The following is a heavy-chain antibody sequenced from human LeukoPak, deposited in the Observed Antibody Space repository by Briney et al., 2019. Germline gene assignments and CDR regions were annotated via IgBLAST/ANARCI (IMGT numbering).Heavy chain of an antibody. J-gene: IGHJ4*02. CDR3: ARAGDGTAARDY. D-gene: IGHD2-15*01. V-gene: IGHV3-7*01. CDR1: GFTFSRYW. Sequence: GGSLRLSCAPSGFTFSRYWMSCVRQAPGKGLEWVANINEDGSEEYYVDSVRGRVTISRDNAKNSLYLQMNSLRAEDTAVYYCARAGDGTAARDYWGQGTLVTVSS. CDR2: INEDGSEE.